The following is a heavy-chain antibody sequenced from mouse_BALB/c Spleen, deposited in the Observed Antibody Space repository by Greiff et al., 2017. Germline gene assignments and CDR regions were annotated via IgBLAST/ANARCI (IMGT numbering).Heavy chain of an antibody. CDR2: ISSGGSYT. Sequence: EVKLVESGGGLVKPGGSLKLSCAASGFTFSSYAMSWVRQTPEKRLEWVATISSGGSYTYYPDSVKGRFTISRDNAKNTLYLQMSSLRSEDTAMYYCASKRDGKDAMDYWGQGTSVTVSA. J-gene: IGHJ4*01. D-gene: IGHD2-1*01. CDR1: GFTFSSYA. V-gene: IGHV5-9-3*01. CDR3: ASKRDGKDAMDY.